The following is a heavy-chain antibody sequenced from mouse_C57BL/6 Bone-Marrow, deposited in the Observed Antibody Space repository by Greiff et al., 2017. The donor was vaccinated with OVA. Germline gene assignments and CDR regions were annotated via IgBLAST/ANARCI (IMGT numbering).Heavy chain of an antibody. V-gene: IGHV1-81*01. CDR1: GYTLTSNG. Sequence: QVQLQQSGAELARPGASVKLSCKASGYTLTSNGISWVKQRTGQGIEWIGEIYPRSGNTYYNEKFKGKATLTADKSSSTAYMELRSLASEDSAVYFCALSKCFGVWGTGTTVTVSS. J-gene: IGHJ1*03. CDR3: ALSKCFGV. D-gene: IGHD1-3*01. CDR2: IYPRSGNT.